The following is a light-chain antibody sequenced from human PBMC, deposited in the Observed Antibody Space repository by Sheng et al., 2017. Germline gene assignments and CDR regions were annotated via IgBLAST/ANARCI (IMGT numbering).Light chain of an antibody. Sequence: QSALTQPASVSGSPGQSIAISCTGTSSDVGSYHHISWYQQHPGKAPKLMIYEGSKRPSGVSNRFSGSKSGNTASLTISGLQAEDEADYYCSSYTSSSTLYVFGTGTKVTVL. CDR1: SSDVGSYHH. V-gene: IGLV2-14*02. CDR3: SSYTSSSTLYV. CDR2: EGS. J-gene: IGLJ1*01.